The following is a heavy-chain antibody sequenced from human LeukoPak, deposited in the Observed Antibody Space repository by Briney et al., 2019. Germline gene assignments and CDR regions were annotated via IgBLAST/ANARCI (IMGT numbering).Heavy chain of an antibody. CDR1: GFTFSSYG. CDR3: ARDRSSGYDDI. Sequence: GGSLRLSCAASGFTFSSYGMSWVRQAPGKGLEWVANIKQDGSEKYYVDSVKGRFTISRDNAKNSLYLQMNSLRAEDTAVYYCARDRSSGYDDIWGQGTMVTVSS. V-gene: IGHV3-7*01. J-gene: IGHJ3*02. D-gene: IGHD5-12*01. CDR2: IKQDGSEK.